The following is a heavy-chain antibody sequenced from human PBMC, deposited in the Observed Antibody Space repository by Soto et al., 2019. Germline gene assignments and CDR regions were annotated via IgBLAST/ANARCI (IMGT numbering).Heavy chain of an antibody. CDR1: GFTFSSYW. CDR2: IKQDGSQK. Sequence: GGSLRLSCAAPGFTFSSYWMDWVRQTPRKGLEWVATIKQDGSQKYYVDSVRGRFIISRDNAKNTLYLQMNSLKAEDTAVYYCAKEASARGGNPDGYFYYWGQGTLVTVSS. CDR3: AKEASARGGNPDGYFYY. D-gene: IGHD2-15*01. J-gene: IGHJ4*01. V-gene: IGHV3-7*03.